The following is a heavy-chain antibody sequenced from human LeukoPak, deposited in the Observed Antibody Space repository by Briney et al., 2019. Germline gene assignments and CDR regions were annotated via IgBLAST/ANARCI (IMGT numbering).Heavy chain of an antibody. V-gene: IGHV4-30-2*01. D-gene: IGHD3-10*01. CDR3: ARASRGAESDY. Sequence: SETLPLTCAVSGGSISSGGYSWSWIRQPPGKGLEWIGYIYHSGSTYYNPSLKSRVTISVDRSKNQFSLKLSSVTAADTAVYYCARASRGAESDYWGQGTLVTVSS. J-gene: IGHJ4*02. CDR2: IYHSGST. CDR1: GGSISSGGYS.